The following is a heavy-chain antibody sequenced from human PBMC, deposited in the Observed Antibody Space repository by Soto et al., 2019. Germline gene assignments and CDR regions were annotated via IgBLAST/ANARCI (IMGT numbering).Heavy chain of an antibody. CDR2: ISSRSSTI. CDR3: ASGTNGAFFVY. D-gene: IGHD2-8*01. J-gene: IGHJ4*02. V-gene: IGHV3-11*01. CDR1: GFTFSDYY. Sequence: QVQLVESGGGLVKPGGSLRLSCAASGFTFSDYYMSWIRQAPGKGLEWVSYISSRSSTIFYADSVKGRFTISRDNVENSLYLQMNSLRAEDTAVYYCASGTNGAFFVYWGQGILFTVSS.